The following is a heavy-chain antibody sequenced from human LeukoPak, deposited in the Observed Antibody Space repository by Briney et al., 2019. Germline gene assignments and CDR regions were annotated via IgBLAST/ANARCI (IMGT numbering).Heavy chain of an antibody. D-gene: IGHD3-22*01. V-gene: IGHV1-2*06. J-gene: IGHJ5*02. CDR3: ARAKGNYYDSSGYYDGLYWFDP. CDR1: GYTFTGYY. CDR2: INPNSGGT. Sequence: GASVKVSCKASGYTFTGYYMHWVRQAPGQGLEWMGRINPNSGGTNYAQKFQGRVTMTRATSISTAYMELSRLRSDDTAVYYCARAKGNYYDSSGYYDGLYWFDPWGQGTLVTVSS.